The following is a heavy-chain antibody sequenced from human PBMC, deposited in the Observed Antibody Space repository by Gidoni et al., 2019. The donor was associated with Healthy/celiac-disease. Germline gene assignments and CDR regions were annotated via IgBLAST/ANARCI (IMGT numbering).Heavy chain of an antibody. V-gene: IGHV3-7*01. CDR1: GFPFSSYW. Sequence: EVQLVESGGGLVQPGGSLRLSCAASGFPFSSYWMSWVRQAPGKGLEWVANIKQDGSEKYYVDSVKGRFTISRDNAKNSLYLQMNSLRAEDTAVYYCARCGVSEKAAAGEYYYYYYGMDVWGQGTTVTVSS. CDR3: ARCGVSEKAAAGEYYYYYYGMDV. D-gene: IGHD6-13*01. J-gene: IGHJ6*02. CDR2: IKQDGSEK.